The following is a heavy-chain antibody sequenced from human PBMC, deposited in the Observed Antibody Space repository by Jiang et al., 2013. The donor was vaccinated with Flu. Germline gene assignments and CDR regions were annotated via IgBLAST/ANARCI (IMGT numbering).Heavy chain of an antibody. D-gene: IGHD3-22*01. CDR2: ISGGGGDGT. CDR3: AKLTDYFDSSGNFHY. J-gene: IGHJ4*02. V-gene: IGHV3-23*01. Sequence: RLSCAASGFTFSNFAMSWVRQAPGKGLEWVSGISGGGGDGTYYADSVKGRFTISRDNSRNTLFLQMNTLRAEDTAVYYCAKLTDYFDSSGNFHYWGQGTLVTVSS. CDR1: GFTFSNFA.